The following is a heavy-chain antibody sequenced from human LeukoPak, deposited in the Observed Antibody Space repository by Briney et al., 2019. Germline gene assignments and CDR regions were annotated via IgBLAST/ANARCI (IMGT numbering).Heavy chain of an antibody. CDR2: ISGSGGST. V-gene: IGHV3-23*01. CDR1: GFTLSSYA. J-gene: IGHJ4*02. D-gene: IGHD6-19*01. Sequence: PGGSLRLSCAASGFTLSSYAMSWVRQVPGKGLEWVSAISGSGGSTYYADSVKGRFTISRDNSKNTLYLQMNSLRAEDTAVYYCAKTFSSGWFYFDYWGQGTLVTVSS. CDR3: AKTFSSGWFYFDY.